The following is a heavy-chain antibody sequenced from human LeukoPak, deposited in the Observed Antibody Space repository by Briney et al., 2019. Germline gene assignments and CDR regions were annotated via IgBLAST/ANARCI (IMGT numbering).Heavy chain of an antibody. CDR3: ARAVRATMQGPVY. CDR2: IYYSGST. CDR1: GGSISSYY. J-gene: IGHJ4*02. D-gene: IGHD5-12*01. Sequence: SETLSLTCTVSGGSISSYYWSWIRQPPGKGLEWIGYIYYSGSTNYNPSLKSRVTISVDTSKNQFSLKLSSVTAADTAVYYCARAVRATMQGPVYWGQGTLVTVSS. V-gene: IGHV4-59*12.